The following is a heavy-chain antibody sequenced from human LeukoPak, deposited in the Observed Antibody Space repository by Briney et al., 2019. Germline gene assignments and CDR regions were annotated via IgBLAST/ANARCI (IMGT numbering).Heavy chain of an antibody. CDR2: ISGSGGST. J-gene: IGHJ4*02. CDR1: GFTFSSYA. CDR3: AKDTIFGVVDY. D-gene: IGHD3-3*01. Sequence: GGSLRLSCAASGFTFSSYAMRWVRQAPGKGMEWVSAISGSGGSTYYADSVKGRFTISRDNSKNTLYLQMNSLRAEDTAVYYCAKDTIFGVVDYWGQGTLVTVSS. V-gene: IGHV3-23*01.